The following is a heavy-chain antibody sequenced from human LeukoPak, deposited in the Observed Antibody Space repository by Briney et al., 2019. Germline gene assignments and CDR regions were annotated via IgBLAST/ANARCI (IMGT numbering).Heavy chain of an antibody. J-gene: IGHJ4*02. V-gene: IGHV4-59*01. CDR3: ARGLHGSSWFVY. CDR1: GGSISSYY. CDR2: IYYSGST. Sequence: SETLSLTCTVSGGSISSYYWSWIRQPPGKGLEWIGYIYYSGSTNCNPSLKSRVTISVDTSKNQFSLKLSSVTAADTAVYYCARGLHGSSWFVYWGQGTLVTVSS. D-gene: IGHD6-13*01.